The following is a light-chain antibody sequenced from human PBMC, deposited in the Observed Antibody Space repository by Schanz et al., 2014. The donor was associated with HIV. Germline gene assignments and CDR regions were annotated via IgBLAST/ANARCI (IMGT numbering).Light chain of an antibody. J-gene: IGKJ2*01. CDR2: AAS. Sequence: DIQMTQSPSTLSASVGDRVTITCRASQSISSWLAWYQQKPGKAPKLLIYAASTLQSGVPSRFSGSGSGTDFTLTISSLQAEDVAVYYCQQYYSSPHTFGQGTKLEIK. V-gene: IGKV1-5*01. CDR1: QSISSW. CDR3: QQYYSSPHT.